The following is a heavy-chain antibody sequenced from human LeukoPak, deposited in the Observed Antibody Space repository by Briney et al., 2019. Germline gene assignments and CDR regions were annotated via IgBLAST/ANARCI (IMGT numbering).Heavy chain of an antibody. CDR1: GFTFGDYA. CDR3: TRGYLVVVGCFDY. V-gene: IGHV3-49*03. J-gene: IGHJ4*03. CDR2: IRSKAYGRTT. Sequence: GGSLRLSCTASGFTFGDYAMSWFRQAPGKGLEWVGLIRSKAYGRTTEYAASVKGRFTISRDDSKSIAYLQMNSLKTEDTAVYYCTRGYLVVVGCFDYWGQGTLVTVFS. D-gene: IGHD3-22*01.